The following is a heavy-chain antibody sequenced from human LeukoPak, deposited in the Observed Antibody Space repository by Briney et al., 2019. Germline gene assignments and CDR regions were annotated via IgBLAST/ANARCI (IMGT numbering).Heavy chain of an antibody. CDR1: GDSITSGGFY. CDR2: VYYSGTT. Sequence: SETLSLTCNVSGDSITSGGFYWAWNRQSPGKGLEWIGNVYYSGTTQYNPSLKGRVTMSMDMSKNQFSLNLNSVSVTDTAIYYCARRDYAAWFDPWGQGTLVTVSS. CDR3: ARRDYAAWFDP. D-gene: IGHD4/OR15-4a*01. J-gene: IGHJ5*02. V-gene: IGHV4-39*01.